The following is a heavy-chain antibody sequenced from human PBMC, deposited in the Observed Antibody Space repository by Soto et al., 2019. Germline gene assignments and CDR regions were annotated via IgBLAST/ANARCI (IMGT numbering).Heavy chain of an antibody. Sequence: GASVKVSCKASGYSFSSYGISWVRQAPGQGLEWMAWISAYNGNTNYGEKFQGRVALTTDASTSTAYMEMRSLTSDDTAVYYCARDPGDQRSYWYFDLWGRGTLVTVSS. J-gene: IGHJ2*01. V-gene: IGHV1-18*04. CDR2: ISAYNGNT. CDR1: GYSFSSYG. CDR3: ARDPGDQRSYWYFDL.